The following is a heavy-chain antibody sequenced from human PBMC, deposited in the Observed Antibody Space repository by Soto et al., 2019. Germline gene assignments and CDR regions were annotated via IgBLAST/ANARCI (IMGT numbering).Heavy chain of an antibody. V-gene: IGHV3-30*18. Sequence: PGGSLRLSCAASGFTFSSYGMHWVRQAPGKGLEWVAVISYDGSNKYYADSVKGRFTISRDNSKNTLYLQTNSLRAEDTAVYYCAKGGLPHDYGDYYYGMDVWGQGTTVTVSS. CDR1: GFTFSSYG. D-gene: IGHD4-17*01. CDR2: ISYDGSNK. CDR3: AKGGLPHDYGDYYYGMDV. J-gene: IGHJ6*02.